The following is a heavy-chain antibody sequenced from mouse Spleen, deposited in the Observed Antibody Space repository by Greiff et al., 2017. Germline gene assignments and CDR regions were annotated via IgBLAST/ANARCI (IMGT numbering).Heavy chain of an antibody. Sequence: VQLQQSGPELVKPGASVKLSCKASGYTFTSYDINWVKQRPGQGLEWIGWIYPRDGSTKYNEKFKGKATLTVDTSSSTAYMELHSLTSEDSAVYFCAREPDGSYWYFDVWGAGTTVTVSS. CDR2: IYPRDGST. CDR1: GYTFTSYD. CDR3: AREPDGSYWYFDV. D-gene: IGHD1-1*02. J-gene: IGHJ1*01. V-gene: IGHV1-85*01.